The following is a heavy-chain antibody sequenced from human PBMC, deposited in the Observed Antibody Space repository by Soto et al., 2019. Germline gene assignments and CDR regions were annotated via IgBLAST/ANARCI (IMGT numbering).Heavy chain of an antibody. CDR3: ARGNHRWLQLWYFDL. J-gene: IGHJ2*01. CDR1: GGTFSSYT. V-gene: IGHV1-69*12. CDR2: ILPIFGTA. D-gene: IGHD5-12*01. Sequence: QVLLVQSGAEVKKPGSSVKVSCKASGGTFSSYTISWVRQAPGQGLEWMGGILPIFGTANYAQKFQGRVTMTADESTSTAYMELSSLRSEDTAVYYCARGNHRWLQLWYFDLWGRGTLATASS.